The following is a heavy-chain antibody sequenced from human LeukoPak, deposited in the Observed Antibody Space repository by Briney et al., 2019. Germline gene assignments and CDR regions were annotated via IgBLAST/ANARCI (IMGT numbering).Heavy chain of an antibody. CDR3: AKELRRIRSRPGYYFDY. CDR1: GFTFSSYG. D-gene: IGHD1-14*01. V-gene: IGHV3-30*02. CDR2: IRYDGSNK. Sequence: GGSLRLSCAASGFTFSSYGMHWVRQAPGKGLEWVAFIRYDGSNKYYADSVKGRFTISRDNSKNTLYLQMNSLRAEDTAVYYCAKELRRIRSRPGYYFDYWGQGTLVTVSS. J-gene: IGHJ4*02.